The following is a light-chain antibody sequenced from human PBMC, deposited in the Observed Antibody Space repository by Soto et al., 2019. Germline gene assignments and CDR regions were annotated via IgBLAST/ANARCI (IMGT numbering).Light chain of an antibody. V-gene: IGLV2-8*01. CDR1: TTDVGGYDL. Sequence: QSVLTQPPSASGSPGQSVTISCTGTTTDVGGYDLVSWYQQHPGKAPKVIIYEVTKRPSGVPDRFFGSKSGSTASLTVSGLQVEDEAVYYCCSYTVGDTVVFGGGTKLTVL. CDR2: EVT. CDR3: CSYTVGDTVV. J-gene: IGLJ2*01.